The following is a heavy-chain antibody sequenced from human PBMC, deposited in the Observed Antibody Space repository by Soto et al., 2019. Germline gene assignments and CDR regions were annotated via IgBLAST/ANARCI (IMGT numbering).Heavy chain of an antibody. J-gene: IGHJ4*02. Sequence: PSETLSLTCTVSGGSISSGGYYWSWIRQHPGKGLEWIGYIYYSGSTYYNPSLKSRVTISVDTSKNQFSLKLSSVTAADTAVYYCARAGAYCSGGSCYIDYWGQGTLVTVSS. D-gene: IGHD2-15*01. CDR1: GGSISSGGYY. CDR2: IYYSGST. V-gene: IGHV4-31*03. CDR3: ARAGAYCSGGSCYIDY.